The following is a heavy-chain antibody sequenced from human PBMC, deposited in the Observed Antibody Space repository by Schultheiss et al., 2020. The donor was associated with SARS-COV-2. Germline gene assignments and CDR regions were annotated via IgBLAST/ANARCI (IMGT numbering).Heavy chain of an antibody. CDR3: TRDPNDLAYFSPSLQEGYYFDY. V-gene: IGHV3-49*03. Sequence: GGSLRLSCAGSGFTLSDYGMHWFRQAPDKGLEWVGFIRSIAYGATTEYAASVKGRFTISRDDSKSIAFLHMNSLKTEDTAVYYCTRDPNDLAYFSPSLQEGYYFDYWGQGTLVTVSS. D-gene: IGHD1-1*01. CDR2: IRSIAYGATT. CDR1: GFTLSDYG. J-gene: IGHJ4*02.